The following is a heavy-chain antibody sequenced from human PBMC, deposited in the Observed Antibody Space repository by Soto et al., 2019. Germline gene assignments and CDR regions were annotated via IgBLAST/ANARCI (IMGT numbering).Heavy chain of an antibody. CDR2: ISSSGTYI. Sequence: PGGSLRLSCAASGFTFSSYSMNWVRQAPGKGLEWVSSISSSGTYIFYADSVRGRFTISRDSVKNSVSLQMNSLRAEDTAVYYCVRGDWFDPWGQGTLVTVYS. J-gene: IGHJ5*02. V-gene: IGHV3-21*06. CDR3: VRGDWFDP. CDR1: GFTFSSYS.